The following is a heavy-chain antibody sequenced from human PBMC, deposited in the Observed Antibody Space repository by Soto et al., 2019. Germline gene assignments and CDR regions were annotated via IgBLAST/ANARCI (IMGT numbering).Heavy chain of an antibody. J-gene: IGHJ6*04. CDR2: ISAYNGNT. D-gene: IGHD2-2*01. CDR3: ARGDIVLVPAAHDYGMDV. CDR1: GYTFTSYG. V-gene: IGHV1-18*01. Sequence: ASVKVSCKASGYTFTSYGISWVRQAPGQGLEWMGWISAYNGNTNYAQKLQGRVTMTTDTSTSTAYMELRSLRSDDTAVYYCARGDIVLVPAAHDYGMDVWDEAPTVTVSS.